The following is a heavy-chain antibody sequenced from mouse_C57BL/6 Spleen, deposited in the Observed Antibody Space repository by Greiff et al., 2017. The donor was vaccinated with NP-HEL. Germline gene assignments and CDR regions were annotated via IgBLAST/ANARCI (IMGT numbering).Heavy chain of an antibody. CDR1: GYTFTDYN. Sequence: EVQLQQSGPELVKPGASVKMSCKASGYTFTDYNMHWVKQSHGKSLEWIGSINPNNGGTSYNQKFKGKATLTVNKSSSTAYMELRSLTSEDSAVYYCARPHYYGSSYGYFDVWGTGTTVTVSS. D-gene: IGHD1-1*01. CDR2: INPNNGGT. CDR3: ARPHYYGSSYGYFDV. V-gene: IGHV1-22*01. J-gene: IGHJ1*03.